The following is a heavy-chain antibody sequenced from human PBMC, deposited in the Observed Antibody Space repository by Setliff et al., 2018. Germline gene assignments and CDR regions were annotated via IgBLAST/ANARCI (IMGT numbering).Heavy chain of an antibody. V-gene: IGHV4-34*01. CDR1: GGSFSGYY. CDR2: INHSGST. D-gene: IGHD2-2*01. CDR3: ARGPCSSTSCYAAY. J-gene: IGHJ4*02. Sequence: SETLSLTCAAYGGSFSGYYWSWIRQPPGTGLEWIGEINHSGSTNYNPSLKSRVTISVDTSKNQFSLKVNSVTAADTAVYYCARGPCSSTSCYAAYWGQGTLVTVSS.